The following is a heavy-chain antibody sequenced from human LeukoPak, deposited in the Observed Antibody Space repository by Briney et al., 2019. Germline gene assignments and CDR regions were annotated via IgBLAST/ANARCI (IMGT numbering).Heavy chain of an antibody. D-gene: IGHD3-3*01. CDR2: ISNGGVG. CDR1: GFTFTNYA. J-gene: IGHJ4*02. Sequence: GGSLRPSCAASGFTFTNYAMSWVRKAPGKGLEWVSAISNGGVGYYADSVKGRFTISRDNSKNTLYLQMNSLRAEDTAVYYCARALRPNFGVVIIGAELGYWGQGTLVTVSS. CDR3: ARALRPNFGVVIIGAELGY. V-gene: IGHV3-23*01.